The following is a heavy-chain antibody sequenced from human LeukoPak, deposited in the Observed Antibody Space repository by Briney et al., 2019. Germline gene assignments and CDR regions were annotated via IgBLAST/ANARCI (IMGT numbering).Heavy chain of an antibody. Sequence: SETLSLTCAVSGYSWSWIRQPPGEGLEWIAEIDHSGSIYYNPSHKSRVTISVDTAKNQFSLKLDSVTAAGTAVYYCAREAQYCSGGSCYGGFFQDWGQGTLVTVSS. CDR1: GYS. CDR3: AREAQYCSGGSCYGGFFQD. J-gene: IGHJ1*01. CDR2: IDHSGSI. D-gene: IGHD2-15*01. V-gene: IGHV4-34*01.